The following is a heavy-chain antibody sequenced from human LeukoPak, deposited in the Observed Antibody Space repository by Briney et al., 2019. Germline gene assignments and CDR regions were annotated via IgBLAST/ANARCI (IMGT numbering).Heavy chain of an antibody. CDR1: GFTFSSYA. Sequence: GGSLRLSCAASGFTFSSYAMSWVRQAPGKGLEWVSSITGSGGYTHYADSVKGRFTIPRDNSKNTPYLQMNSLRAEDTAVYFCASRENNYGLGDWGQGTLVTVSS. V-gene: IGHV3-23*01. D-gene: IGHD3-10*01. CDR3: ASRENNYGLGD. CDR2: ITGSGGYT. J-gene: IGHJ1*01.